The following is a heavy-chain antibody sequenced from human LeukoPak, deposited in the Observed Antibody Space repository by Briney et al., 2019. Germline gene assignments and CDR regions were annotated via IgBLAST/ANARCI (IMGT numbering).Heavy chain of an antibody. CDR1: GGSINTFY. CDR3: ASSTIFGLVGDI. Sequence: SETLSLTCTVSGGSINTFYWSWIRQPAGKGLEWIGRFYTRGSTNYNPSLKSRVTMSVDTSKNQFSLKLSSVTAADTAVYYCASSTIFGLVGDIWGQGTMVTVSS. V-gene: IGHV4-4*07. J-gene: IGHJ3*02. CDR2: FYTRGST. D-gene: IGHD3-3*01.